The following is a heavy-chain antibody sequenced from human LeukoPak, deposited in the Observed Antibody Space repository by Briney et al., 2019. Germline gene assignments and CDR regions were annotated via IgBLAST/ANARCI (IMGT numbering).Heavy chain of an antibody. Sequence: SETLSLTCPVSGGSISGVYWNWLRPPPRKGLEWVGYIHTSGSTSFNPSLKSRLSFSIDTSKNQVSLRLSSVTATDTAVYYCTRRRGGWGEGEFDFWGQGIPVTVST. CDR2: IHTSGST. J-gene: IGHJ4*02. D-gene: IGHD3-16*01. V-gene: IGHV4-4*09. CDR3: TRRRGGWGEGEFDF. CDR1: GGSISGVY.